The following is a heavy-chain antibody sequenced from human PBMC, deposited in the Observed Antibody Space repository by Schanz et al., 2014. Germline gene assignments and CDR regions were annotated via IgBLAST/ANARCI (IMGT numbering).Heavy chain of an antibody. D-gene: IGHD2-21*01. J-gene: IGHJ4*02. CDR1: GFSFGNYG. V-gene: IGHV3-23*01. CDR2: FDAHDGRA. CDR3: ARKSLVSAHYDS. Sequence: EVQLLESGGGLVQPGGSLRLSCEASGFSFGNYGMSWVRQAPGKGLEWVSGFDAHDGRAYYADSAKGRFTISRDNSKNTLYLQMGSLRAEDVAVYYCARKSLVSAHYDSWGQGTLVTVSS.